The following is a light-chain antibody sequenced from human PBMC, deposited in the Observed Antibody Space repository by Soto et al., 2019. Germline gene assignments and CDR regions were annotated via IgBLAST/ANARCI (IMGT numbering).Light chain of an antibody. CDR1: QSVSSSY. CDR3: QQYGSSSFT. Sequence: EIVLTQSPGTLSLCPGERATLSCRASQSVSSSYLAWYQQKPGQAPRLLIYGASSMATGIPDRFSGSGSGTDFTLTISRLEPEDFAVYYCQQYGSSSFTFGPGTKVDIK. V-gene: IGKV3-20*01. J-gene: IGKJ3*01. CDR2: GAS.